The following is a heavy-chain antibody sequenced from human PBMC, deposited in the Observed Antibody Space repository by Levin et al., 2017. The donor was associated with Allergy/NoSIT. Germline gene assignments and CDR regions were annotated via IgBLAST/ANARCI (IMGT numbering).Heavy chain of an antibody. Sequence: SETLSLTCAVSGDSIRSSDWWSWVRQPPGEGLEWIGEIHHSGSTSYNPSLKSRVTISVDKSKNQFSLNLSSVTAADTALYYCARAGNYMVGDTWGQGTLVTVSS. J-gene: IGHJ4*02. CDR3: ARAGNYMVGDT. V-gene: IGHV4-4*02. CDR2: IHHSGST. CDR1: GDSIRSSDW. D-gene: IGHD1-7*01.